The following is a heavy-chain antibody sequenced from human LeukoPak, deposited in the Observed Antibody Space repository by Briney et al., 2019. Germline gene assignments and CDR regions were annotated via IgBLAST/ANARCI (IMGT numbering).Heavy chain of an antibody. D-gene: IGHD6-6*01. CDR2: ISNSGGST. J-gene: IGHJ4*02. Sequence: GGSLRLSCAASGFTFSSYAMNWVREAPGKGLEWVSGISNSGGSTYYADSVKGRFTISRDNSKNTLYLQMNSLRAEDTAVYYCAKETSSSFDYWGQGTLVTVSS. CDR1: GFTFSSYA. V-gene: IGHV3-23*01. CDR3: AKETSSSFDY.